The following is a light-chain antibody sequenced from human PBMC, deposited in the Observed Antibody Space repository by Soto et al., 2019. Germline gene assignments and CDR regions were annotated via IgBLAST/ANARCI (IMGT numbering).Light chain of an antibody. CDR3: QQYYSYPIT. V-gene: IGKV1-8*01. Sequence: AIRMTQSPSSLSASTGDRVTITCRASQGISSYLAWYQKKQGKAPKLLIYAASTLQSGVPSRFSGSGAGTDFTLTISCLQSEDVATYYCQQYYSYPITFGQGTRLEIK. CDR2: AAS. J-gene: IGKJ5*01. CDR1: QGISSY.